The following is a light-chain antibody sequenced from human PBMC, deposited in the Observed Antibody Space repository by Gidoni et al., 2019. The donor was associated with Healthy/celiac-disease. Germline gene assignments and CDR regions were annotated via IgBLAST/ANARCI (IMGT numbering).Light chain of an antibody. V-gene: IGKV3-11*01. J-gene: IGKJ4*01. CDR2: DAS. CDR1: QSVSSY. CDR3: QQRSNWPLT. Sequence: PATRALSPGERATLAGRASQSVSSYVAGYQQKPGQAPRLLIYDASNRATGIPARFSGSGSGTDFTLTISSLEPEDFAVYYCQQRSNWPLTFGGGTKVEIK.